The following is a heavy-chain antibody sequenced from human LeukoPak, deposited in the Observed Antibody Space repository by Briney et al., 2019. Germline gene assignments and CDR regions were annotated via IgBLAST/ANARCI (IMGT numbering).Heavy chain of an antibody. CDR3: ARGRLNAFDI. D-gene: IGHD3-10*01. CDR1: GFTLSTYE. V-gene: IGHV3-48*03. CDR2: IGSTGFTK. J-gene: IGHJ3*02. Sequence: PGGSLRLSCAASGFTLSTYEMNWVRQAPGKGLEWVSHIGSTGFTKYYADSVKGRFAISRDSAENSLYLQMNSLRVEDTAVYYCARGRLNAFDIWGQGTMVTVSS.